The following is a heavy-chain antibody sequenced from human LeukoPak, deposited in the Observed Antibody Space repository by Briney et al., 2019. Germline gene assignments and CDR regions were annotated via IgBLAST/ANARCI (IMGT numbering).Heavy chain of an antibody. CDR1: GFTFSSYS. CDR2: ISSSSSYI. Sequence: PGGSLRLSCAASGFTFSSYSMNWVRQAPGEGLEWVSSISSSSSYICYADSVKGRFTISRDNAKNSLYLQMNSLRAEDTAVYYCARNGYGSGSYYSSVYYYYYGMDVWGQGTTVTVSS. V-gene: IGHV3-21*01. CDR3: ARNGYGSGSYYSSVYYYYYGMDV. D-gene: IGHD3-10*01. J-gene: IGHJ6*02.